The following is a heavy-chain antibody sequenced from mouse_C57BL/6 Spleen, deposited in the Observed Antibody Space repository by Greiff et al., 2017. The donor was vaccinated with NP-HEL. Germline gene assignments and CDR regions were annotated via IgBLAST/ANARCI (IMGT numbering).Heavy chain of an antibody. V-gene: IGHV1-76*01. CDR3: ARGWDRNWYFDV. J-gene: IGHJ1*03. CDR2: IYPGSGNT. D-gene: IGHD4-1*01. CDR1: GYTFTDYY. Sequence: VMLVESGAELVRPGASVKLSCKASGYTFTDYYINWVKQRPGQGLEWIARIYPGSGNTYYNEKFKGKATLTAEKSSSTAYMQLSSLTSEDSAVYFCARGWDRNWYFDVWGTGTTVTVSS.